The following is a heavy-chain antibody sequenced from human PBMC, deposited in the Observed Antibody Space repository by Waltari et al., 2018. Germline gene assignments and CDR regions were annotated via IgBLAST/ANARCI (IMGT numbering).Heavy chain of an antibody. Sequence: HVQLQQSGPGLVKPSQTISLTCAIPGDSVSSINTAWNWIRQSPSRGLEWLGRTYHRSKWYNDYAVSVKGRITINPDTSKNQFSLQLNSVTPEDTAVYYCARGGGSYPHWFDPWGQGTLVTVSS. D-gene: IGHD1-26*01. CDR3: ARGGGSYPHWFDP. J-gene: IGHJ5*02. CDR2: TYHRSKWYN. V-gene: IGHV6-1*01. CDR1: GDSVSSINTA.